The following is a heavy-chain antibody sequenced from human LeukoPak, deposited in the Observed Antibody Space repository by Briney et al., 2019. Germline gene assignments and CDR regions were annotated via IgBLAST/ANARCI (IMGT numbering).Heavy chain of an antibody. V-gene: IGHV3-53*01. J-gene: IGHJ6*02. Sequence: GGSLRLSCAASGFTVDSNSMSWVRQATGKGLECVAAIYSGDSTYYPDSVKGRFSISRDNSKNTLYLQMSSLRAEDTAIYYCVGRPYYYYGMDVWGQGTTVTVSS. CDR3: VGRPYYYYGMDV. CDR1: GFTVDSNS. CDR2: IYSGDST.